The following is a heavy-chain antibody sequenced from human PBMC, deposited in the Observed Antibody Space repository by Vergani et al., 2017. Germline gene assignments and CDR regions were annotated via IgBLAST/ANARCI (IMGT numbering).Heavy chain of an antibody. CDR3: AKDISPEPSGIDY. D-gene: IGHD1-14*01. V-gene: IGHV3-9*01. Sequence: EVQLVESGGGLVQPGRSLRLSCAASGFTFDDYAMHWVRQAPGKGLEWVSGISWNSGSTGYADSAKGRFTISRDNAKNSLYLQMNSLRAEDTALYYCAKDISPEPSGIDYWGQGTLVTVSS. CDR1: GFTFDDYA. CDR2: ISWNSGST. J-gene: IGHJ4*02.